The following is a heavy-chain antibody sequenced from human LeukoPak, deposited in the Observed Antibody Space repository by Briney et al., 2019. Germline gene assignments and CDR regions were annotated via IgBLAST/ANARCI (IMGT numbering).Heavy chain of an antibody. V-gene: IGHV3-48*03. Sequence: GGSLRLSCAASGFDFRAYEMNWVRQAPGKGLEWVSYIAGSDTRTYYADSVEGRFTISRDNAKNSLYLQMNSLRAEDTALYYCTTLGYHLDPWGQGTLVTVPS. CDR3: TTLGYHLDP. J-gene: IGHJ5*02. CDR2: IAGSDTRT. D-gene: IGHD3-22*01. CDR1: GFDFRAYE.